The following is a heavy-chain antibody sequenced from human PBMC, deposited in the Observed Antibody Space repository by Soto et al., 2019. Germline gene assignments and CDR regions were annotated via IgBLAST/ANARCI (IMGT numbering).Heavy chain of an antibody. CDR1: GYSFTTYG. V-gene: IGHV1-18*01. CDR2: ISGYNGNT. Sequence: QVQLVQSRGEVKKPGASVKVSCKTSGYSFTTYGISWVRQAPGQGLEWMGWISGYNGNTNYAQKVQGRVTMTTDTSTSTAYMELRSLRSDDTAVYYCAREGPAPYYYYGMDVWGQGGTVTVSS. CDR3: AREGPAPYYYYGMDV. J-gene: IGHJ6*02.